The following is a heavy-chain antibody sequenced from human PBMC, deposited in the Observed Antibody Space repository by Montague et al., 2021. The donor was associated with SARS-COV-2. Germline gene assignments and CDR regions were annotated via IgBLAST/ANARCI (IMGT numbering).Heavy chain of an antibody. V-gene: IGHV3-30*18. CDR1: GFTFSSNG. J-gene: IGHJ6*02. CDR3: AKDFMSLMVYAMVYYYYGMDV. Sequence: SLRLSCAASGFTFSSNGMHWVRQAPGKGLEWVAVISYDGSNKYYADTVKGRFTISRDNSKNTLYLQMNSLRAEDTAVYYCAKDFMSLMVYAMVYYYYGMDVWGQGTTVTVSS. D-gene: IGHD2-8*01. CDR2: ISYDGSNK.